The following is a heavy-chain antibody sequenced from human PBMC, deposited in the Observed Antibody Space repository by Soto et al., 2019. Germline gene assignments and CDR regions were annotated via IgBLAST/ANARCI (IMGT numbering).Heavy chain of an antibody. D-gene: IGHD6-13*01. J-gene: IGHJ5*02. V-gene: IGHV3-48*01. CDR1: GFTFSSYS. CDR2: ISSSSSTI. Sequence: EVQLVESGGGLVQPRGSLRLSCAASGFTFSSYSMNWVRQAPGKGLEWVSYISSSSSTIYYADSVKGRFTISRDNAKNSLYLQMNSLRVEDTAVYYCARHPERIAQIGWFDPWGQGTLVTVSS. CDR3: ARHPERIAQIGWFDP.